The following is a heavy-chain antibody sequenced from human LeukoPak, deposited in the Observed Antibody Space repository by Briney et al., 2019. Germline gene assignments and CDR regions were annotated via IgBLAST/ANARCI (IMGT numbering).Heavy chain of an antibody. CDR3: ARDSGSGGEDYMDV. J-gene: IGHJ6*03. D-gene: IGHD2-15*01. CDR2: INPNSGGT. Sequence: ASVKVSCKASGYTFTGYYMHWVRQAPGQGLEWMGWINPNSGGTNYAQKFQGRVTMTRYTSISTAYMELSRLRSDDTAVYYCARDSGSGGEDYMDVWGKGTTVTVSS. CDR1: GYTFTGYY. V-gene: IGHV1-2*02.